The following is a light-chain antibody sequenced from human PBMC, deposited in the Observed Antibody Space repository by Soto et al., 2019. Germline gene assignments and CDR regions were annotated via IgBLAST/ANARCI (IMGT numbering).Light chain of an antibody. V-gene: IGKV3-15*01. Sequence: EIVMTQSPATLSPSPGERATLSGGPSQSVTTNLAWYQQKPGQAPRLLIHGASIRATGIPARFSGSGAATEFALTISSLQSEDFAVYYCQQYNIWRSISFGQGTKVDIK. CDR2: GAS. CDR3: QQYNIWRSIS. J-gene: IGKJ1*01. CDR1: QSVTTN.